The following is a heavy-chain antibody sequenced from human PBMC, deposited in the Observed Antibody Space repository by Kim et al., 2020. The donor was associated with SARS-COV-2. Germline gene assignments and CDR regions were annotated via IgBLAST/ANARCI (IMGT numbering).Heavy chain of an antibody. Sequence: GGSLRLSCAASGFTFSSYSMNWVRQAPGKGLEWVSSISSSSSYIYYADSVKGRFTISRDKAKNSLYLQMNSLRAEDTAVYYCARHIRAGSGSYYISTLYYYYGMDVWGQGTTVTVSS. CDR1: GFTFSSYS. J-gene: IGHJ6*02. CDR3: ARHIRAGSGSYYISTLYYYYGMDV. V-gene: IGHV3-21*01. CDR2: ISSSSSYI. D-gene: IGHD3-10*01.